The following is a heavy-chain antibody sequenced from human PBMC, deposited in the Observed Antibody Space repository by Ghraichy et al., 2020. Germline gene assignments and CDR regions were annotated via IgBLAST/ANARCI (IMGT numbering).Heavy chain of an antibody. V-gene: IGHV4-34*01. CDR3: ARGKIYYSDGGGHNAFDI. CDR1: GGSFSGYY. Sequence: GSLRLSCAVYGGSFSGYYWRWIRQPPGKGLEWIGEINHSGRTNYNPSLKSRVTISVDMSKNQFSLKLSSVTATDTAVYYCARGKIYYSDGGGHNAFDIWGPETMVTVSS. J-gene: IGHJ3*02. CDR2: INHSGRT. D-gene: IGHD3-22*01.